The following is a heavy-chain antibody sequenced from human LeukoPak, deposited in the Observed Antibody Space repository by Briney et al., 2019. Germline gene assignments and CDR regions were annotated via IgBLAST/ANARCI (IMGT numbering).Heavy chain of an antibody. CDR2: ISYSGGTT. V-gene: IGHV3-23*01. CDR3: AKGGQMMVEVARRGAFDI. Sequence: LPGASLRLSCAASGFTFSSYAMSWVRQAPGKGLEWVSGISYSGGTTYYADPVKGRFTISRDNSKNTLYLQMNGLRAEDTAVYYCAKGGQMMVEVARRGAFDIWGQGTMVTVSS. CDR1: GFTFSSYA. J-gene: IGHJ3*02. D-gene: IGHD1-1*01.